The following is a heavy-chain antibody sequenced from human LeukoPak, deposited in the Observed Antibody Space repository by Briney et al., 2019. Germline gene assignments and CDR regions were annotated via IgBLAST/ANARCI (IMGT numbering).Heavy chain of an antibody. V-gene: IGHV1-18*01. J-gene: IGHJ4*02. Sequence: GASVKVSCKASGYTFTSYGISWVRQAPGQGLEWMGWISAYNGNANYAQNLQGRVTMTTDTSTSTAYMELRSLRSDDTAVYYCARSFTVYSSSPHDYWGQGTLVTVSS. CDR1: GYTFTSYG. CDR2: ISAYNGNA. D-gene: IGHD6-6*01. CDR3: ARSFTVYSSSPHDY.